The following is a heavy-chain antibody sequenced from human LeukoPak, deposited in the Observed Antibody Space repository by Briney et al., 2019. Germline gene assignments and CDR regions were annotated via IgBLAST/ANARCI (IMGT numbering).Heavy chain of an antibody. CDR1: GFILSSYA. J-gene: IGHJ4*02. CDR2: VNSDGGTT. D-gene: IGHD1-1*01. Sequence: GGSLSLSCSASGFILSSYAMHWVRQAPGGGLEYISGVNSDGGTTYHADSVKGRFTICRDNSKNTLYLQMNSLKAEETALYYCAKDQRTRTLQLERWGQGTLVTVSS. CDR3: AKDQRTRTLQLER. V-gene: IGHV3-64*04.